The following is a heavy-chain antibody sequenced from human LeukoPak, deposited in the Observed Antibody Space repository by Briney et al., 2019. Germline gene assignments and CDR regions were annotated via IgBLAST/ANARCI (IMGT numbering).Heavy chain of an antibody. CDR3: ARYDILTGYDY. V-gene: IGHV3-33*01. D-gene: IGHD3-9*01. CDR1: GFTFSSYG. Sequence: PGRSLRLSCVASGFTFSSYGMHWVRQAPGKGLEWVAVIWYDGSNKYYADSVKGRYTISRDNSKNTLYLQMNSLRAEDTAVYYCARYDILTGYDYWGQGTLVTVSS. J-gene: IGHJ4*02. CDR2: IWYDGSNK.